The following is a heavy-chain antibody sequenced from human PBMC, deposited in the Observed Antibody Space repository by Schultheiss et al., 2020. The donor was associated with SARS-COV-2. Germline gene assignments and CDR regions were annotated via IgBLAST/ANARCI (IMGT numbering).Heavy chain of an antibody. CDR3: AREGVGYSYGTGYGMDV. Sequence: SETLSLTCTVSGGSISSYYWSWIRQPPGKGLEWIGEINHSGSTNYNPSLKSRVTLSVDKSKNQFSLKLSSVTAADTAVYYCAREGVGYSYGTGYGMDVWGQGTTVTVSS. V-gene: IGHV4-59*12. CDR2: INHSGST. CDR1: GGSISSYY. D-gene: IGHD5-18*01. J-gene: IGHJ6*02.